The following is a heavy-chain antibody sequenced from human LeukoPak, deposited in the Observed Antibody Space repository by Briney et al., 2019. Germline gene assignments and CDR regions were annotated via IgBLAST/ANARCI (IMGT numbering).Heavy chain of an antibody. CDR2: IHYSGST. CDR1: DGSIRSYY. V-gene: IGHV4-59*01. Sequence: SETLSLTCSVSDGSIRSYYWSWIRQPPGKGPEWIGYIHYSGSTNYNPSLKSRVTISVDTSKNQFSLKLSSVTAADTAVYYCARDQTSKGDAFDIWGQGTMVTVSS. CDR3: ARDQTSKGDAFDI. J-gene: IGHJ3*02.